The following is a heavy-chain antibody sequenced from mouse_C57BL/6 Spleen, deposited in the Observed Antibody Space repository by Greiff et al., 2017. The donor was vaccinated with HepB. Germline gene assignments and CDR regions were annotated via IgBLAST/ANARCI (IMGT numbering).Heavy chain of an antibody. Sequence: QVQLQQSGAELVKPGASVKISCKASGYAFSSYWMNWVKQRPGKGLEWIGQIYPGDGDTNYNGKFKGKATLTADKSSSTAYMQLSSLTSEDSAVYFCARERTGTRCMDYWGQGTSVTVSS. CDR2: IYPGDGDT. CDR3: ARERTGTRCMDY. V-gene: IGHV1-80*01. D-gene: IGHD3-1*01. CDR1: GYAFSSYW. J-gene: IGHJ4*01.